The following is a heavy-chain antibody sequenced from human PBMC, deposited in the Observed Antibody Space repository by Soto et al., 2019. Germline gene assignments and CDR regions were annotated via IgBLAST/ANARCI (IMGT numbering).Heavy chain of an antibody. CDR2: IIPSLNMA. V-gene: IGHV1-69*02. CDR1: GDTFTSYT. Sequence: QVQLVQSGAEVRKPGSSVRVSCRTSGDTFTSYTINWVRQAPGQGLEWMGRIIPSLNMANYAQKFQGSVTFTADKSTSTAYMDLSSLRSEDTAVYFCATGLVPRFFESWGQGTPVTASS. CDR3: ATGLVPRFFES. J-gene: IGHJ4*02. D-gene: IGHD6-6*01.